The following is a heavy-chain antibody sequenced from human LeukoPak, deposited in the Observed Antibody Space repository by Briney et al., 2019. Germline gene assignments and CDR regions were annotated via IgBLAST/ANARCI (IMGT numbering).Heavy chain of an antibody. CDR3: ARDPTYYYDSSGYYYFDY. CDR2: MNPNSGNT. J-gene: IGHJ4*02. CDR1: GYTFTSYD. V-gene: IGHV1-18*01. Sequence: ASVKVSCKASGYTFTSYDINWVRQATGQGLEWMGWMNPNSGNTNYAQKLQGRVTMTTDTSTSTAYMELRSLRSDDTAVYYCARDPTYYYDSSGYYYFDYWGQGTLVTVSP. D-gene: IGHD3-22*01.